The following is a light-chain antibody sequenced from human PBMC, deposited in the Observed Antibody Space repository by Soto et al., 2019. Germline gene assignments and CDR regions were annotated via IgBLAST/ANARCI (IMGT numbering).Light chain of an antibody. Sequence: NFMLTQPHSVSESPGKTVTISCTRSSGSIAANYVQWYQQRPGSAPTTVIYEDNQRPSGVPDRFSGSIDSSSTSATLTISGLKTEDEAHYYCQSYDSINGEVFGGGTKLTVL. J-gene: IGLJ2*01. CDR1: SGSIAANY. V-gene: IGLV6-57*04. CDR3: QSYDSINGEV. CDR2: EDN.